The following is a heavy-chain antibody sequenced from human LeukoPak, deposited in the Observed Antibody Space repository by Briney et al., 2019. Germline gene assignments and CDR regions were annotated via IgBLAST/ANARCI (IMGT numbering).Heavy chain of an antibody. V-gene: IGHV3-73*01. D-gene: IGHD6-13*01. CDR3: TGQTGYSSSYFYYMDV. CDR1: GFTFSGSA. J-gene: IGHJ6*03. Sequence: GGSLRLSCAASGFTFSGSAVHWVRQASGKGLEWVGRIRSKANSYATSYAASVKGRFTISRDDSKNTAYLQMNSLKTEDTAVYYCTGQTGYSSSYFYYMDVWGKGTTVTVSS. CDR2: IRSKANSYAT.